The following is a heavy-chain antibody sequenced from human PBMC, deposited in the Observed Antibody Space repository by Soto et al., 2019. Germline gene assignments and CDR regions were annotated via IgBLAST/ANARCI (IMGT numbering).Heavy chain of an antibody. CDR2: IYYSGST. V-gene: IGHV4-39*01. CDR1: GGSISSSSYY. Sequence: SETLSLTCTVSGGSISSSSYYWGWIRQPPGKGLEWIGSIYYSGSTYYNPSLKSRVTLSVDTSKNQFSLKLSSVTAADTAVYYCARLLGYSYGYGLLGYYFDYWGQGTLVTVSS. CDR3: ARLLGYSYGYGLLGYYFDY. D-gene: IGHD5-18*01. J-gene: IGHJ4*02.